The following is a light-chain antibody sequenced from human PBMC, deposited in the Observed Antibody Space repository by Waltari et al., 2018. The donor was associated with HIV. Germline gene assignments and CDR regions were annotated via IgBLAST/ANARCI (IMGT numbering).Light chain of an antibody. CDR2: EVG. CDR3: QQYDSGPRGIT. J-gene: IGKJ2*01. V-gene: IGKV3-15*01. Sequence: EIVMTQSPPTLSVSPGQRVTLSCRASQSISAKVAWYQQRPCQAPRLLIYEVGTRPTGIPARFSGSGSGTEFTLTISSLQSEDFATYFCQQYDSGPRGITFGQGTMLEIK. CDR1: QSISAK.